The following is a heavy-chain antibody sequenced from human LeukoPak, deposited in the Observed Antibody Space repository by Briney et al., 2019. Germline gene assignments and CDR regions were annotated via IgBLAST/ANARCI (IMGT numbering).Heavy chain of an antibody. CDR1: GFTFSNAW. V-gene: IGHV3-15*01. D-gene: IGHD6-19*01. CDR3: TTDTPHPYIAVAASRFDY. CDR2: IKSKTDGGTT. Sequence: GGSLRLSCAASGFTFSNAWMSWVRQAPGKGLEWVGRIKSKTDGGTTDYAAPVKGRFTISRDDSKNTLYLQMNSLKTEDTAVYYCTTDTPHPYIAVAASRFDYWGQGTLVTVSS. J-gene: IGHJ4*02.